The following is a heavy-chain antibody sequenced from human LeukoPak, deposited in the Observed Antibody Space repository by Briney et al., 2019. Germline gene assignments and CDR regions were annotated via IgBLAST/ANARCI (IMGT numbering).Heavy chain of an antibody. CDR1: GFTFDDYA. D-gene: IGHD4-17*01. Sequence: SLRFSCAASGFTFDDYALLWVPPAPGKGLEGVSCINWNSGSIGYADSVKGRFTISRDNAKNSLYLQMNSLRAEDMALYYCAKADGDSDDFDIWGQGTMVTVSS. CDR3: AKADGDSDDFDI. J-gene: IGHJ3*02. CDR2: INWNSGSI. V-gene: IGHV3-9*03.